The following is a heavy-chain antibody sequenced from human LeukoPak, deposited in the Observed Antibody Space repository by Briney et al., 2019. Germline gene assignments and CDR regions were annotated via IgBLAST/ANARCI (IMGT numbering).Heavy chain of an antibody. CDR2: ISAYNGNT. D-gene: IGHD3-10*01. V-gene: IGHV1-18*01. CDR1: DYTFTSYG. Sequence: PRASVKVSCKASDYTFTSYGISWVRQAPGQGLEWMGWISAYNGNTNYAQKLQGRVTMTTDTSTSTAYMELRSLRSDDTAVYYCARPLYYYGSGSHPNWFDPWGQGTLVTVSS. J-gene: IGHJ5*02. CDR3: ARPLYYYGSGSHPNWFDP.